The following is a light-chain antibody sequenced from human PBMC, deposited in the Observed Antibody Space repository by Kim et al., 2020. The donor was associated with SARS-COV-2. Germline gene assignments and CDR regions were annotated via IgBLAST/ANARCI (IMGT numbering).Light chain of an antibody. CDR3: ASWDDNLSGFL. Sequence: GHGFTFSVSGRRSHIGSILVSWYLPRPGTAPKLLIYGGNPRPSGVPDRFSGSQSGTAASLVISGLRSEDEADYYCASWDDNLSGFLFGGGTQLTVL. CDR2: GGN. CDR1: RSHIGSIL. J-gene: IGLJ2*01. V-gene: IGLV1-47*01.